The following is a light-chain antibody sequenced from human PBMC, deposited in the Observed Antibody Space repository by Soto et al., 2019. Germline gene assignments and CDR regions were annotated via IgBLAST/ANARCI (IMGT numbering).Light chain of an antibody. CDR2: LGS. V-gene: IGKV3-20*01. J-gene: IGKJ1*01. CDR1: QSVNNKY. Sequence: EIVLTQTTGTLSLSPGDRATLSCRASQSVNNKYLAWYQQKHGQAPRLLIYLGSTRASGIPERFSGSGSGTDFTLTIRRLEPEDFAVYYCPQYDSSPRTFGQWTKVYFK. CDR3: PQYDSSPRT.